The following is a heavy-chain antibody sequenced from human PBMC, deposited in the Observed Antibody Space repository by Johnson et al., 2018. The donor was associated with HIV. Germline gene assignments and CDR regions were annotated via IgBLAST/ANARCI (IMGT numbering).Heavy chain of an antibody. D-gene: IGHD6-6*01. CDR3: ARVYSSSSAHAFDI. V-gene: IGHV3-30-3*01. CDR1: GFTFSSYA. CDR2: ISYDGSNK. J-gene: IGHJ3*02. Sequence: QLVESGGGVVQPGRSLRLSCAASGFTFSSYAMHWVRQAPGKGLEWVAVISYDGSNKYYADSVKGRFTISRDNSKNTLYLQMNSLRAEDTAVYYCARVYSSSSAHAFDIWGQGTMVTVSS.